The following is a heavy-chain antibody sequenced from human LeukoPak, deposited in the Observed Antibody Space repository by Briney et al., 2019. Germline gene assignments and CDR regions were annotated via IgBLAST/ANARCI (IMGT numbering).Heavy chain of an antibody. D-gene: IGHD6-19*01. J-gene: IGHJ5*02. V-gene: IGHV4-61*02. CDR3: ATSKQWLDP. CDR1: GGSISSGSYY. Sequence: PSETLSLTCTVSGGSISSGSYYWTWIRQPAGKGLEWIGRIYSSGSTNYNPSLKSRVTISVDTSKNQFSLKLSSVTAADTAIYYCATSKQWLDPWGQGTLVTVSS. CDR2: IYSSGST.